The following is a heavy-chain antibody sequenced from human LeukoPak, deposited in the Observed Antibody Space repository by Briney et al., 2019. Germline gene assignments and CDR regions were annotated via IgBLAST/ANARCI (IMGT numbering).Heavy chain of an antibody. CDR2: ISAYNGNT. J-gene: IGHJ4*02. V-gene: IGHV1-18*01. CDR1: GYTFTSYG. CDR3: ARDTLPGARMITFGGVDY. D-gene: IGHD3-16*01. Sequence: GASVKASCKASGYTFTSYGISWVRQAPGQGLEWMGWISAYNGNTNYAQKLQGRVTMTTDTSTSTAYMELRSLRSDDTAVYYCARDTLPGARMITFGGVDYWGQGTLVTVSS.